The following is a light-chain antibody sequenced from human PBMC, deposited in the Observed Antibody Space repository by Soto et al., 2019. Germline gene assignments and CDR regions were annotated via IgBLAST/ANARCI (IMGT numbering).Light chain of an antibody. V-gene: IGKV1-33*01. CDR2: DAS. Sequence: IQMTHSTSYMFDSVGDRVNITRKASQDINKNLIWYQQKPGKAPKLLIYDASDLETGVPSRFSGSGSGTGFTFTISSLQPEDFATYYCQQYESLPLTFGQGTRLEI. CDR1: QDINKN. J-gene: IGKJ5*01. CDR3: QQYESLPLT.